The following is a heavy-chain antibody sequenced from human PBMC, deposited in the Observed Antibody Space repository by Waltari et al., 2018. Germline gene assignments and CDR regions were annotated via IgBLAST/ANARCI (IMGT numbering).Heavy chain of an antibody. CDR2: IYTSGST. CDR3: ARRGYGDYEYFDY. J-gene: IGHJ4*02. V-gene: IGHV4-61*02. D-gene: IGHD4-17*01. Sequence: QVQLQESGPGLVKPSQTLSLTCTVSGGSISSGSYYWSWIRQPAGKGLEWIGRIYTSGSTNYNPSLKSRVTISVDTSKNQFSLKLSSVTAADTAVYYCARRGYGDYEYFDYWGQGTLVTVSS. CDR1: GGSISSGSYY.